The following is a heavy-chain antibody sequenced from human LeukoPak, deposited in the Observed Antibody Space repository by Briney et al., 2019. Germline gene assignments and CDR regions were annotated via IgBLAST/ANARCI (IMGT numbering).Heavy chain of an antibody. CDR1: GGSFSGYY. J-gene: IGHJ5*02. Sequence: SETLSLTCAVYGGSFSGYYWSWIRQPPGKGLERIGEINHSGSTNYNPSLKSRVTISVDTSKNQFSLKLSSVTAADTAVYYCANPTYYDSSGYMGAWGQGTLVTVSS. CDR3: ANPTYYDSSGYMGA. CDR2: INHSGST. V-gene: IGHV4-34*01. D-gene: IGHD3-22*01.